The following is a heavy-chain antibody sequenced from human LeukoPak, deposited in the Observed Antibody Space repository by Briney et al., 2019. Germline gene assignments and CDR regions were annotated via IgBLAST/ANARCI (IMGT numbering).Heavy chain of an antibody. Sequence: SQTLSLTCTVSGGSISGGSYYWSWIRQPAGKGLEWIGRIYTSGSTNYNPSLKSRVTISVDTSKNQFSLKLSSVTAADTAVYYCASGYYYRGDYWGQGTLVTVSS. CDR1: GGSISGGSYY. D-gene: IGHD3-22*01. V-gene: IGHV4-61*02. J-gene: IGHJ4*02. CDR3: ASGYYYRGDY. CDR2: IYTSGST.